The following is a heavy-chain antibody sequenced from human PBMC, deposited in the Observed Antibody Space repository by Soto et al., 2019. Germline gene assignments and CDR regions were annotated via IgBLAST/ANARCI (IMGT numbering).Heavy chain of an antibody. J-gene: IGHJ4*02. D-gene: IGHD6-13*01. CDR2: IYYSGST. CDR1: GGSISSYY. CDR3: ARLGEYSSSLTQPKYYFDY. Sequence: SETLSLTCTVSGGSISSYYWSWIRQPPGKGLEWIGYIYYSGSTNYNPSLKSRVTISVDKSKNQFSLKLSSVTAADTAVYYCARLGEYSSSLTQPKYYFDYWGQGTLVTVSS. V-gene: IGHV4-59*12.